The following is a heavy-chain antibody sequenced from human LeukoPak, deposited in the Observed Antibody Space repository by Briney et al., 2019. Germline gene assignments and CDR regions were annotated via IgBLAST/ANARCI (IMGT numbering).Heavy chain of an antibody. D-gene: IGHD2-2*01. CDR3: VTSESYYYFVY. J-gene: IGHJ4*02. CDR1: GGSISNSNSY. CDR2: IYYSGST. V-gene: IGHV4-39*01. Sequence: SETLSLTCTVSGGSISNSNSYWGWVRQPPGEGLEWIGSIYYSGSTYYNPSLKSRVTISVDTSKNQLSLKLSSVAAADTTVYYCVTSESYYYFVYWGRGTLVTVSS.